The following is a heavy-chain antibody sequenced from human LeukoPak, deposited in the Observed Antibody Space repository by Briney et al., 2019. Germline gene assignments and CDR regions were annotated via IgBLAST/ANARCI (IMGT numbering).Heavy chain of an antibody. CDR3: AKTRRNYDILTGSFDY. CDR2: ISYDGRNK. Sequence: PGGSLRLSCAASGFTFSSYATHWVRQAPGKGLEWVAVISYDGRNKYYADSVKGRFTISRDNAKNSLYLQMNSLRAEDTALYYCAKTRRNYDILTGSFDYWGQGTLVTVSS. CDR1: GFTFSSYA. D-gene: IGHD3-9*01. V-gene: IGHV3-30-3*02. J-gene: IGHJ4*02.